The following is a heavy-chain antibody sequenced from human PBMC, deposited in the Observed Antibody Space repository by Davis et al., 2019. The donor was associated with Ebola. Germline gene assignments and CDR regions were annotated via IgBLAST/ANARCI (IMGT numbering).Heavy chain of an antibody. Sequence: GESLKISCAASGFTFSSYAMSWVRQAPGKGLEWVSAISGSGGSTYYADSVKGRFTISRDNSKNTLYLQMNSLRAEDTAVYYCAKEGDEYSSSFFDYWGQGTLVTVSS. D-gene: IGHD6-6*01. CDR2: ISGSGGST. CDR1: GFTFSSYA. J-gene: IGHJ4*02. CDR3: AKEGDEYSSSFFDY. V-gene: IGHV3-23*01.